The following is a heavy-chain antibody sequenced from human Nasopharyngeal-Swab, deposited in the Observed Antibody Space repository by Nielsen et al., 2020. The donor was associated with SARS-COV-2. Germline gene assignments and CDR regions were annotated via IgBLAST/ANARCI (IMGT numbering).Heavy chain of an antibody. D-gene: IGHD2-15*01. CDR2: ISSSSSYI. Sequence: GESLKISCAASGFTFSSYSMNWVRQAPGKGLEWVSSISSSSSYIYYADSVKGRFTISRDNAKNSLCLQMNSLRAEDTAVYYCARDHAHGYDAFDIWGQGTMVTVSS. J-gene: IGHJ3*02. CDR3: ARDHAHGYDAFDI. V-gene: IGHV3-21*01. CDR1: GFTFSSYS.